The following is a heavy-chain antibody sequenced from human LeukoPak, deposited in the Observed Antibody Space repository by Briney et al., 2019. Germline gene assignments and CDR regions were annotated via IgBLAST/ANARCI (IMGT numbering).Heavy chain of an antibody. J-gene: IGHJ3*02. D-gene: IGHD3-22*01. Sequence: GGSLRLSCAASGFTFSSYWMTWVRQVPGKGLEWVGNIHHDGSEKNYVDSVKGRFTISRDNAKNFLYLQMNRLRAEDTAVYYCARDSSPYESTNYWDAFDIWGQGTMVTVSS. CDR1: GFTFSSYW. CDR3: ARDSSPYESTNYWDAFDI. V-gene: IGHV3-7*01. CDR2: IHHDGSEK.